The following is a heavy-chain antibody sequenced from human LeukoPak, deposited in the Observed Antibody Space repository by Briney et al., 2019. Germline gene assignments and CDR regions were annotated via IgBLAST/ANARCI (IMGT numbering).Heavy chain of an antibody. CDR2: IYYSGST. D-gene: IGHD3-9*01. V-gene: IGHV4-31*03. J-gene: IGHJ4*02. CDR3: ARGKYDILTGYSRHFDY. CDR1: GGSISSGGYS. Sequence: SETLSLTCTVSGGSISSGGYSWSWIRQHPGKGLEWIGYIYYSGSTYYNPSLKSRVTISVDTSKNQFSLKLSSVTAADTAVYYCARGKYDILTGYSRHFDYWGQGTLVTVSS.